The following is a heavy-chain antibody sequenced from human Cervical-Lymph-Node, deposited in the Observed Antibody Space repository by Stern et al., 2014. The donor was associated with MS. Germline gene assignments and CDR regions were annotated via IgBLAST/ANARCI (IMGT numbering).Heavy chain of an antibody. CDR2: IYQDGST. CDR1: GGSFNNYY. J-gene: IGHJ5*02. CDR3: ARVDDCSGGTCFSTGWFDP. Sequence: QVQLQESGPGLVKPSETLSLTCTVSGGSFNNYYWSWIRQPPGKGLEWIGYIYQDGSTKYNPSLKSRVTLSLHTSKKQFSLRLTSVPAADTAVYYCARVDDCSGGTCFSTGWFDPWGQGPLVTVSS. V-gene: IGHV4-59*01. D-gene: IGHD2-15*01.